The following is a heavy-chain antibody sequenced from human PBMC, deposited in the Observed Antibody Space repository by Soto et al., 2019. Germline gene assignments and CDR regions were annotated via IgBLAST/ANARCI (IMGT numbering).Heavy chain of an antibody. D-gene: IGHD2-15*01. CDR2: ISAYNGNT. J-gene: IGHJ6*02. V-gene: IGHV1-18*04. CDR1: GYTFTSYG. Sequence: ASVKVSCKASGYTFTSYGISWVRQAPGQGLEWMGWISAYNGNTKYAQDLQGRVTMTTDTSTSTAYMELRSLRSDDTAMYYCARFSGGSYNTYYFYYGMDVWGQGTAVTVSS. CDR3: ARFSGGSYNTYYFYYGMDV.